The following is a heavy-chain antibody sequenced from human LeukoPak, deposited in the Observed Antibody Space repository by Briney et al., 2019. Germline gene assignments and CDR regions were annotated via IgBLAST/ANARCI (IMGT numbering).Heavy chain of an antibody. D-gene: IGHD3-16*01. CDR1: GGSMSGYF. V-gene: IGHV4-59*08. CDR2: IYYSGST. Sequence: PSETLSLTCTVSGGSMSGYFWSWIREPPGKGLEWIGYIYYSGSTNYNPSLKSRVTISVDTSKNQFSLELSSVTAADTAVYYCARSFLGPWDFDSWGQGTLVTVSS. J-gene: IGHJ4*02. CDR3: ARSFLGPWDFDS.